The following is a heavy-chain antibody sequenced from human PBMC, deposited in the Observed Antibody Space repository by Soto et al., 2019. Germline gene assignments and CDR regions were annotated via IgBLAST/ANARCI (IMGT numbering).Heavy chain of an antibody. J-gene: IGHJ4*02. V-gene: IGHV4-59*01. CDR1: CVSITINY. CDR3: ARYRREAVAGYTLDN. CDR2: VYNSGST. Sequence: SQTLSLTCTVACVSITINYWTWIRQPAGKGLEWIGYVYNSGSTNYNPSLKSRVTISEDTSKSQFSLKVNSMTAADTAVYYCARYRREAVAGYTLDNWGQGILVTVSS. D-gene: IGHD6-13*01.